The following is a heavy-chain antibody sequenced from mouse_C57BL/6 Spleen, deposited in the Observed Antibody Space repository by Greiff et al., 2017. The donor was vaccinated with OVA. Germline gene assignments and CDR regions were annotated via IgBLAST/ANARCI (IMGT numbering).Heavy chain of an antibody. Sequence: LQQSGAELARPGASVKMSCKASGYTFTSYTMHWVKQRPGQGLEWIGYINPSSGYTKYNQKFKDKATLTADKSSSTAYMQLSSLTSEDSAVYYCARGNYDYDWYYFDYWGQGTTLTVSS. CDR3: ARGNYDYDWYYFDY. J-gene: IGHJ2*01. D-gene: IGHD2-4*01. CDR1: GYTFTSYT. CDR2: INPSSGYT. V-gene: IGHV1-4*01.